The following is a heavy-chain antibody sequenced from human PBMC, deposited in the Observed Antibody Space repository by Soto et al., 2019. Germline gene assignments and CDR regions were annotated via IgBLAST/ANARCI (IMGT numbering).Heavy chain of an antibody. CDR2: ISGSGGST. V-gene: IGHV3-23*01. CDR1: GFTFSSYA. D-gene: IGHD5-18*01. CDR3: AKDLPGGYTPMGWFDP. J-gene: IGHJ5*02. Sequence: EVQLLESGGGLVQPGGSLRLSCAASGFTFSSYAMSWVRQAPGKGLEWVSAISGSGGSTYYADYVKGRFTISRDNSKNTLYLQMNSLRAEDTAVYYCAKDLPGGYTPMGWFDPWGQGTLVTVSS.